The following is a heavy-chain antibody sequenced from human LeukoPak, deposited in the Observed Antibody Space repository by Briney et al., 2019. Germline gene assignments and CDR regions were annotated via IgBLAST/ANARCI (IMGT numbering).Heavy chain of an antibody. CDR3: ASRPADTTWYGVFDY. Sequence: SETLSLTCSVSGASIDSHYWSWIRQSPGKGLEWIGYVFNGGSTNYNPSLNSRVTMSLDTSRAQFSLRLSSVTAADTAIYYCASRPADTTWYGVFDYWSQGTLVTVSS. D-gene: IGHD3-10*01. CDR2: VFNGGST. CDR1: GASIDSHY. V-gene: IGHV4-59*11. J-gene: IGHJ4*02.